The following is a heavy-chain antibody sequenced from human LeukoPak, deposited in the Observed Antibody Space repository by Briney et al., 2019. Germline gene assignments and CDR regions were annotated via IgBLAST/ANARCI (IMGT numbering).Heavy chain of an antibody. CDR3: AKDFETRLRTRYCSGGSCYWAYYYYGMDV. CDR2: ISYDGSNK. CDR1: GFTFSSYG. D-gene: IGHD2-15*01. Sequence: GRSLRLSCAASGFTFSSYGMHWVRQAPGKGLEWVAVISYDGSNKYYADSVKGRFTISRDNSKNTLYLQMNSLRAEDTAVYYCAKDFETRLRTRYCSGGSCYWAYYYYGMDVWGQGTTVTVSS. J-gene: IGHJ6*02. V-gene: IGHV3-30*18.